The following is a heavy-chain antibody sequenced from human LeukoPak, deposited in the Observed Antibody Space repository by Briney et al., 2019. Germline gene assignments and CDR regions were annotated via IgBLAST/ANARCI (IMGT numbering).Heavy chain of an antibody. D-gene: IGHD4-17*01. V-gene: IGHV3-21*01. CDR2: IISDSFNI. J-gene: IGHJ4*02. Sequence: GGSLRLSCAASGYTSNTYTMNWVRQAPGKGLEWVSSIISDSFNIKYTDAVHGRFTVSRDNAKYSLYLQMNSLRAEDTAVYYCVRGSYGAYDYWGQGSLVTVSS. CDR1: GYTSNTYT. CDR3: VRGSYGAYDY.